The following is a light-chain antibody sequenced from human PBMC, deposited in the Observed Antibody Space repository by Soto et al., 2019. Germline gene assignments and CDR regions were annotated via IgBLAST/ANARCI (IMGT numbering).Light chain of an antibody. CDR3: HQGYGAPVT. CDR2: AAT. CDR1: LTIRTY. V-gene: IGKV1-39*01. Sequence: DIQLTKYPSSLSASVGDRVTITCRTSLTIRTYLNWYQQKPGKAPKLLIYAATNLESGVPSRFSGGGSETDFTLTIGCLQPEDYGTCYCHQGYGAPVTFGGGTKVDIK. J-gene: IGKJ4*01.